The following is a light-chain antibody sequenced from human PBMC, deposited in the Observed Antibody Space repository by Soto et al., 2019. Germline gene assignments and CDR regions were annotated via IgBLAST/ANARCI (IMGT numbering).Light chain of an antibody. V-gene: IGLV1-51*01. CDR3: ATWDTSLSAVV. CDR1: SSNVGNNI. CDR2: AND. Sequence: QSVLTQPPSVTAAPGQKVTISCSGSSSNVGNNIVSWYQQLPGAVPKLLIYANDKRPSGIPDRFSGSKSGTSATLGITGLQTGDEADYYCATWDTSLSAVVFGGGTKLTVL. J-gene: IGLJ3*02.